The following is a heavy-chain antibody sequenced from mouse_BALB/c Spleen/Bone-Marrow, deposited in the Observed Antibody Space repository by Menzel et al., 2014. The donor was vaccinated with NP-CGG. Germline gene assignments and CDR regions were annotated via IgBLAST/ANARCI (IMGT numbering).Heavy chain of an antibody. Sequence: VKVVESGPELVKPGASVKMSCKASGYTFTSYYIHWVKQRPGQGLEGIGWIYPGGGSTKYNEKFKGKTTLTADKSSSTAYMLLSRLTSEDSAIYFCARKENWAYAMDYWGQGTSVTVSS. J-gene: IGHJ4*01. CDR1: GYTFTSYY. CDR3: ARKENWAYAMDY. V-gene: IGHV1S56*01. D-gene: IGHD4-1*01. CDR2: IYPGGGST.